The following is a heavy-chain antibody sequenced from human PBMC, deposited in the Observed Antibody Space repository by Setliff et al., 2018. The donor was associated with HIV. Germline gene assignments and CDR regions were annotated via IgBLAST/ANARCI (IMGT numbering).Heavy chain of an antibody. CDR3: AGDYAGSGRPFDY. CDR2: IYFSGST. D-gene: IGHD4-17*01. CDR1: GGSIRSYY. J-gene: IGHJ4*02. V-gene: IGHV4-59*08. Sequence: SETLSLTCRVTGGSIRSYYWSWIRQSPGKGLEWIGYIYFSGSTNYNPSLKSRVTISVDTSKNQLSLKLTSVTAADTAVYFCAGDYAGSGRPFDYWGQGTLVTVSS.